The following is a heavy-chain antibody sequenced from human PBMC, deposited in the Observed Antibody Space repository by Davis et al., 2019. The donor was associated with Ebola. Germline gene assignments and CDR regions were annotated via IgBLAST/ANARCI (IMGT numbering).Heavy chain of an antibody. CDR3: ARDLSSSAGGP. Sequence: AASVKVSCKASGGTFSSYAISWVRQAPGQGLEWMGRIIPILGIANYAQKFQGRVTITADKSTSTAYMELSSLRSEDTAVYYCARDLSSSAGGPWGQGTLVTVSS. V-gene: IGHV1-69*04. J-gene: IGHJ5*02. D-gene: IGHD6-13*01. CDR2: IIPILGIA. CDR1: GGTFSSYA.